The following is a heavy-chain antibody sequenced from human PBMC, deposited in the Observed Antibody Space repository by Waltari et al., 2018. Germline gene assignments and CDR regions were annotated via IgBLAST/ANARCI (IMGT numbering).Heavy chain of an antibody. CDR2: IYTSGST. Sequence: QVQLQESGPGLVKPSQTLSLTCTVSGGSISSGSYYWSWIRQPAGKGLEWIGRIYTSGSTNYNPSLKSRVTISVDTSKNQFSLKLSSVTAADTAVYYCARDRGSGSSPLDYWGQGTLVTVSS. J-gene: IGHJ4*02. CDR3: ARDRGSGSSPLDY. V-gene: IGHV4-61*02. D-gene: IGHD1-26*01. CDR1: GGSISSGSYY.